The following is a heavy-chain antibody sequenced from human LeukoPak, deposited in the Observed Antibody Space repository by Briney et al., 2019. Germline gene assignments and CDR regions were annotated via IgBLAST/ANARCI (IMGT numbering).Heavy chain of an antibody. CDR2: ISAYNGNT. D-gene: IGHD2-15*01. CDR3: ARGTLGYCSGGSCLNWFDP. CDR1: GYTFTSYG. Sequence: ASVKVSCKASGYTFTSYGISWVRQAPGQGLEWMGWISAYNGNTNYAQKLQGRVTMTTDTSTSTAYMELRSLRSDDTAVYYCARGTLGYCSGGSCLNWFDPWDQGTLVTVSS. J-gene: IGHJ5*02. V-gene: IGHV1-18*01.